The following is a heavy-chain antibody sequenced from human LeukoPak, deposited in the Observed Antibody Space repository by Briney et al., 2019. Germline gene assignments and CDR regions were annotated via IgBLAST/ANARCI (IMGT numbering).Heavy chain of an antibody. Sequence: ETLSLTCAVYGGSFSGYYRSWIRQPPGKGLEWVSVIYSGGSTYYADSVKGRFTISRDNSKNTLYLQMNSLRAEDTAVYYCARRYYDILTGYCTFDYWGQGTLVTVSS. CDR3: ARRYYDILTGYCTFDY. V-gene: IGHV3-53*01. CDR1: GGSFSGYY. D-gene: IGHD3-9*01. CDR2: IYSGGST. J-gene: IGHJ4*02.